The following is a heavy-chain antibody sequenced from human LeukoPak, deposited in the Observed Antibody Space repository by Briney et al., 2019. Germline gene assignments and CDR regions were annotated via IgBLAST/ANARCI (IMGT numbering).Heavy chain of an antibody. Sequence: SETLSLTCTVSGGPISSYYWSWIRQPPGKGLEWIGYIYTSGSTSYNPSLKSRVTISVDTSKNQFSLKLSSVTAADTAVYYCARHVSGSSSSAPYYYYMDVWGKGTTVTV. CDR3: ARHVSGSSSSAPYYYYMDV. V-gene: IGHV4-4*09. D-gene: IGHD6-6*01. CDR1: GGPISSYY. J-gene: IGHJ6*03. CDR2: IYTSGST.